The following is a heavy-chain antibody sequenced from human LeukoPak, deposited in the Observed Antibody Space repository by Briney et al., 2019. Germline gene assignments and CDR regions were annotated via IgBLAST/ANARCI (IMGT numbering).Heavy chain of an antibody. CDR2: IGGDGEKT. Sequence: PGGSLRPSCAASGFAFSSYAMNWVRQAPGKGLYWVSTIGGDGEKTYYTDSVKGRFTISRDNSKNTLYLQMNSLRAEDTAVYYCAKTVAGENWGQGTLVTVSS. D-gene: IGHD6-19*01. V-gene: IGHV3-23*01. J-gene: IGHJ4*02. CDR3: AKTVAGEN. CDR1: GFAFSSYA.